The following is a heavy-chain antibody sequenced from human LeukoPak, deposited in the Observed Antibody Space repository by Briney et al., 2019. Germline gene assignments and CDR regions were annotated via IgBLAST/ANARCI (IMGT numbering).Heavy chain of an antibody. V-gene: IGHV3-48*04. J-gene: IGHJ4*02. CDR2: ISGGSSTI. Sequence: GGSLRLSCAASGFTFSSYSMNWVRQAPGKGLEWVSYISGGSSTIYYADSVKGRFTISRDDAKNSLYLQMNSLRAEDTAVYYCARGRYASSWYCDYWGQGTLVTVSS. CDR1: GFTFSSYS. CDR3: ARGRYASSWYCDY. D-gene: IGHD6-13*01.